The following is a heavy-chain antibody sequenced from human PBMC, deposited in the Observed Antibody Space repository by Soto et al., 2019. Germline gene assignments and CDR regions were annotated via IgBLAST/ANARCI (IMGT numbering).Heavy chain of an antibody. D-gene: IGHD1-26*01. V-gene: IGHV3-30-3*01. CDR3: ARDVESGSSQYYYYYYGMDV. CDR2: ISYDGSNK. CDR1: GFTFSSYA. Sequence: GGSLRLSCAASGFTFSSYAMHWVRQAPGKGLEWVAVISYDGSNKYYADSVKGRFTISRDNSKDTLYLQMNSLRAEDTAVYYCARDVESGSSQYYYYYYGMDVWGQGTTVTVSS. J-gene: IGHJ6*02.